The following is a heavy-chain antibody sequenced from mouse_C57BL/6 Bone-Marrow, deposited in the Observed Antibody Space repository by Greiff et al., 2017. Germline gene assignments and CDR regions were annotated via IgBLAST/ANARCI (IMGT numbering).Heavy chain of an antibody. CDR2: IYPSDSET. CDR3: ARGDYGSSGYYFDY. Sequence: QVHVKQPGAELVRPWSSVKLSCKASGYTFTSYWMDWVKQRPGQGLEWIGNIYPSDSETHYNQKFKDKATLTVDKSSSTAYMQLSSLTSEDSAVYYCARGDYGSSGYYFDYWGQGTTLTVSS. V-gene: IGHV1-61*01. J-gene: IGHJ2*01. CDR1: GYTFTSYW. D-gene: IGHD1-1*01.